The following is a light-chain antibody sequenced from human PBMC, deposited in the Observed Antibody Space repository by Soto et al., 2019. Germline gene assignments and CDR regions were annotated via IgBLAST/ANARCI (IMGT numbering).Light chain of an antibody. CDR1: SSDVGDSDL. V-gene: IGLV2-23*02. CDR3: CSYAGRNTL. Sequence: QSALTQPASVSGSPGQSITISCAGTSSDVGDSDLVSWYQQHPGKAPKLMIYEVHKRPSGVSNRFSGSKSGTTASLTISGLRAEDEGDYYCCSYAGRNTLFGGGTKLTVL. J-gene: IGLJ2*01. CDR2: EVH.